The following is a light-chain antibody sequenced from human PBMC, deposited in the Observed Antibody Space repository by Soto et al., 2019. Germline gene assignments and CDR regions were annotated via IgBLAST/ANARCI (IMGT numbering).Light chain of an antibody. Sequence: QSVLTQPASVSGSPGQSITISCTGTSRDVGDYNYVSWYQQHPGKAPKLMIYDVRNRPSGVSNRFSGSKSGNTASLTISGLQAEDEADYYCSLYTSNDTYVFGTGTKVTVL. CDR2: DVR. V-gene: IGLV2-14*01. J-gene: IGLJ1*01. CDR1: SRDVGDYNY. CDR3: SLYTSNDTYV.